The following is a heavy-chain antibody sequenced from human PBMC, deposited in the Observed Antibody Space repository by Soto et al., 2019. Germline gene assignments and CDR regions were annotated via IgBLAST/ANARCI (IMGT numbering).Heavy chain of an antibody. CDR1: GGSISGYY. V-gene: IGHV4-4*07. J-gene: IGHJ4*02. CDR3: ARLGYSSGWTSFDY. Sequence: QVQLQESGPGLVKPSETLSLTCTVSGGSISGYYWSWIRQPAGKGLEWIGRIYASGSTNYNPSLKSRVTMSVDTSKNKFSLKLSSVTAADTAVYYCARLGYSSGWTSFDYWGQGTLVTFSS. CDR2: IYASGST. D-gene: IGHD6-19*01.